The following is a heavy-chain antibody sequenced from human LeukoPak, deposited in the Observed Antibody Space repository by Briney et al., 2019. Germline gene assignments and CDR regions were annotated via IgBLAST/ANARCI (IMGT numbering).Heavy chain of an antibody. V-gene: IGHV1-2*02. CDR1: GYTFSGNY. Sequence: SVKVSCKASGYTFSGNYIHWVRQAPGQGLEWVGYINPHGSGTKYAQKFQDRVTVTRDTSISTVYMELSGLRSDDTAVYYCAKDGPAAFDYWGQGTLVTVSS. D-gene: IGHD6-13*01. J-gene: IGHJ4*02. CDR2: INPHGSGT. CDR3: AKDGPAAFDY.